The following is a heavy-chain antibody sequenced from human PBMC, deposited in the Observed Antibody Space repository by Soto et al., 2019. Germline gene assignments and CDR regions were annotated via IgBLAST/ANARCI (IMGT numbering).Heavy chain of an antibody. CDR3: ARDLYFAMDV. D-gene: IGHD2-15*01. CDR2: ISHDGINK. J-gene: IGHJ6*02. CDR1: GLTFGSYP. Sequence: VGSLRLSCAASGLTFGSYPMYWVRQAPGKGLEWVAAISHDGINKYYADSVKGRFTISRDNSKNTLYLQMNSLRAEETAVYYCARDLYFAMDVWGQGTTVTVSS. V-gene: IGHV3-30-3*01.